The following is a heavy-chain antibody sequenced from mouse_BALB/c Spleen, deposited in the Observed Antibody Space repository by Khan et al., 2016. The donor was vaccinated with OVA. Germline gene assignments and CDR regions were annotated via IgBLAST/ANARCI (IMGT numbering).Heavy chain of an antibody. D-gene: IGHD2-14*01. CDR3: AREGAYYRSDGWFAY. V-gene: IGHV1-4*01. Sequence: QVQLQQSGAELARPGASVKMSCKASGYTFTTYTIHWVKQRPGQGLEWIGYIIPSNDYTNYNQKFKDRATLTADKSSSTAYMQLSSLTSEDSAVCYCAREGAYYRSDGWFAYWGQGTLVTVSA. CDR2: IIPSNDYT. CDR1: GYTFTTYT. J-gene: IGHJ3*01.